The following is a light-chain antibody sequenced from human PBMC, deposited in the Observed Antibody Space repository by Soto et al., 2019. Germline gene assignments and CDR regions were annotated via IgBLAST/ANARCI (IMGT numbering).Light chain of an antibody. V-gene: IGLV2-23*01. Sequence: QSVLTQPASVSGSPGQWLTVSCTGMSSDVGTFGSWYQHHPGKAPKLVMYEGTKRPSGVSNRFSGSKSGNTASLTISGLQAEDEGDYYCCSYTSNTVVFGGGTKLTVL. J-gene: IGLJ2*01. CDR1: SSDVGTF. CDR2: EGT. CDR3: CSYTSNTVV.